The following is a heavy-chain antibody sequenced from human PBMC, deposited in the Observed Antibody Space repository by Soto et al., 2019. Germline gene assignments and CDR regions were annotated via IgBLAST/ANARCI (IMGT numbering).Heavy chain of an antibody. CDR1: GGSISSGDYY. CDR3: ARATYYYDSSGYYYRPLFPFFDY. V-gene: IGHV4-30-4*01. J-gene: IGHJ4*02. Sequence: PSETLSLTCTVSGGSISSGDYYWSWIRQPPGKGLEWIGYIYYSGSTYYNPSLKSRVTISVDTSKNQFSLKLSSATAADTAVYYCARATYYYDSSGYYYRPLFPFFDYWGQGTLVTVSS. D-gene: IGHD3-22*01. CDR2: IYYSGST.